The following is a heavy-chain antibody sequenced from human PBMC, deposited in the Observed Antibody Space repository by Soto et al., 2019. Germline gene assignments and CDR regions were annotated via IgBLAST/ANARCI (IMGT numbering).Heavy chain of an antibody. CDR1: GFSFSDSA. J-gene: IGHJ4*02. V-gene: IGHV3-73*01. CDR3: ARASSGYYY. D-gene: IGHD3-22*01. Sequence: HPGGSLRLSCAASGFSFSDSAMHWVRQAPGKGLEWIARIRSGANNYLTAYPASVTGRFTISRDDSKNTTYLQMDGLTSDDTAVYYCARASSGYYYWGQGTLVTVSS. CDR2: IRSGANNYLT.